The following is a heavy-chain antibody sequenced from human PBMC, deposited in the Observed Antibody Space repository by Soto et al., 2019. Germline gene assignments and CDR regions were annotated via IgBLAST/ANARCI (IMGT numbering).Heavy chain of an antibody. CDR2: INHSGYT. D-gene: IGHD2-21*02. CDR3: ARGCGDPRGSDY. CDR1: GGSFSGYY. Sequence: SETLSLTCAVYGGSFSGYYWSWLRQSPGKGLEWIGEINHSGYTKYNPSLKSRVTISVDTSKNQFSLKLTSVTAADTAVYYCARGCGDPRGSDYWGQGTLVTVSS. J-gene: IGHJ4*02. V-gene: IGHV4-34*09.